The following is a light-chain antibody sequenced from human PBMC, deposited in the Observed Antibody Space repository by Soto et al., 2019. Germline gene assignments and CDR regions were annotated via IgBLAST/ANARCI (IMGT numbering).Light chain of an antibody. J-gene: IGKJ4*01. V-gene: IGKV1-39*01. CDR2: AAS. CDR1: QSISSY. CDR3: QQNYSNTIA. Sequence: VRPSRSSRSALVHSRKPITGRASQSISSYLNWYQQKPGKAPNLLIYAASTLESGVPSRFSGSGSGTDFTLTISSLQLEDFAPYYCQQNYSNTIAFGGGTKVDI.